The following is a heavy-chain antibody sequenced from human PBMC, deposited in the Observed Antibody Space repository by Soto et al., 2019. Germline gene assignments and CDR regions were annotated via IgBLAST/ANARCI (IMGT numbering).Heavy chain of an antibody. CDR3: ALVFGWTWSQSAI. Sequence: DSVRVSCKAPADTFTSYYIHWVRQAPGDGLEWMGIINPNGGSTRFAQTFQGRITMTTDTSTSTVYMELSSLRSEDTAVYYFALVFGWTWSQSAIWGQGTMVTVSS. CDR2: INPNGGST. D-gene: IGHD3-10*02. CDR1: ADTFTSYY. J-gene: IGHJ3*02. V-gene: IGHV1-46*01.